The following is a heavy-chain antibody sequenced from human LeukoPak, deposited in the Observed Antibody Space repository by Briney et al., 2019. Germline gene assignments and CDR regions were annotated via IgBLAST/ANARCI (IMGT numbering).Heavy chain of an antibody. CDR3: ARVSSSSRPNFDY. Sequence: SETLSLTCTVSGGSISNSSHYWGWIRQPPGKGLEWIGSIYYSGSTYYNPSLKSRVTISVDTSKNQFSLKLSSVTAADTAVYHCARVSSSSRPNFDYWGQGTLVTVSS. D-gene: IGHD6-6*01. CDR2: IYYSGST. V-gene: IGHV4-39*01. CDR1: GGSISNSSHY. J-gene: IGHJ4*02.